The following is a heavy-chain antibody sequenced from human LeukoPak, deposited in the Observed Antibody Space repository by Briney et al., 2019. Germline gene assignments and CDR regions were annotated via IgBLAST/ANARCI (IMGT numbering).Heavy chain of an antibody. Sequence: SETLSLTCTVSGGSISSSSYYWGWIRQPPGKGLEWIGSIYYSGSTYYNPSLKSRVTISVDTSKNQFSLKLSSVTAADTAVYYCAREVYDYVWGSIESAYMDVWGKGTTVTVSS. V-gene: IGHV4-39*07. J-gene: IGHJ6*03. D-gene: IGHD3-16*01. CDR1: GGSISSSSYY. CDR3: AREVYDYVWGSIESAYMDV. CDR2: IYYSGST.